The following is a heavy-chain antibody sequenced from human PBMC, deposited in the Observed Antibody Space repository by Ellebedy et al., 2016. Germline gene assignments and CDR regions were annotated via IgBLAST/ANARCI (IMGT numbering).Heavy chain of an antibody. CDR2: LYNDGKT. CDR1: RFIVNSNY. CDR3: ARVRSPDLYKKQAMDV. V-gene: IGHV3-53*05. D-gene: IGHD1-14*01. J-gene: IGHJ6*02. Sequence: GESLKISXAGSRFIVNSNYMNWVRQAPGKGLEWVSLLYNDGKTYYADSVKGRFTISRDNSKIRVFLQLNSPRVEDTAVYYCARVRSPDLYKKQAMDVWGQGTTVKVAS.